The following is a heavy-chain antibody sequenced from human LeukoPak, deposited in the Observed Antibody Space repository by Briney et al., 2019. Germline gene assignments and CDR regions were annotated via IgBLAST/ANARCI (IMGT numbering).Heavy chain of an antibody. J-gene: IGHJ6*02. CDR1: GGTFSSYA. V-gene: IGHV1-69*13. Sequence: ASVKVSCKASGGTFSSYAISWVRQAPGQGLEWMGGIIPIFGTANYAQKFQGRVTITADESTSTAYMELSSLRSEDTAVYYCARDARYFDWLSADYYYGMDVWGQGTTVTVSS. CDR3: ARDARYFDWLSADYYYGMDV. CDR2: IIPIFGTA. D-gene: IGHD3-9*01.